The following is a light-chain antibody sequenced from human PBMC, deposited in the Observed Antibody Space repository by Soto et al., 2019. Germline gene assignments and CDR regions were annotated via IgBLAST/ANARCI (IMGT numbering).Light chain of an antibody. CDR1: SSDIGNNY. CDR3: GTWDSSLSARAL. Sequence: QSVLTQPPSVSAAPGQKVTISCSGSSSDIGNNYVSWYQHLPGTAPKLLIYDNDKRPSGIPDRFSGSKSGTSATLGITGLQTGDEADYYCGTWDSSLSARALFGGGTKLTVL. CDR2: DND. J-gene: IGLJ3*02. V-gene: IGLV1-51*01.